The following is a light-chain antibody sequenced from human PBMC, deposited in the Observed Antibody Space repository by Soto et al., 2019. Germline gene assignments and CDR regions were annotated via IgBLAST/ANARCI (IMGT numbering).Light chain of an antibody. J-gene: IGKJ1*01. Sequence: DLQMTQSPSSLSASVGDRVTITCRASQSISSYLNWYQHKPGKAPNLLIYAATTLQSGVPSRFSGSGSGTDFTLTISSLQPEDFATYYCQQSYSNPRTFGQGTKVDI. CDR1: QSISSY. CDR3: QQSYSNPRT. CDR2: AAT. V-gene: IGKV1-39*01.